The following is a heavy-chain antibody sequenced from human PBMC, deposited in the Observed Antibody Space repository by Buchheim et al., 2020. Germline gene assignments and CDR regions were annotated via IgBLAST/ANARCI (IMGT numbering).Heavy chain of an antibody. CDR3: VRSAPSGWKPTFDS. V-gene: IGHV3-13*05. J-gene: IGHJ4*02. CDR1: GFTFSTYD. D-gene: IGHD6-19*01. Sequence: EVQLVDSGGGLVQPGGSLRLSCAASGFTFSTYDMHWFRQIIGKGLEWVSSIGTLSDPFYSDSARGRFTISRENAKNSLYLQINSLRAEDTAVYYCVRSAPSGWKPTFDSWGQGTL. CDR2: IGTLSDP.